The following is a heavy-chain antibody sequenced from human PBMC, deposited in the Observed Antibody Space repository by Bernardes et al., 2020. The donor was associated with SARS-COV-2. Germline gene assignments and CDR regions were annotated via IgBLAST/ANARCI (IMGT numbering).Heavy chain of an antibody. CDR2: INHSGST. D-gene: IGHD6-25*01. Sequence: SLTCAVYGGSFSGYYWSWIRQPPGKGLEWIGEINHSGSTNYNPSLKSRVTISVDTSKNQFSLKLSSVTAADTAVYYCARGGPYSSVYYYYYGMDVWGQGTTVTVSS. CDR1: GGSFSGYY. CDR3: ARGGPYSSVYYYYYGMDV. J-gene: IGHJ6*02. V-gene: IGHV4-34*01.